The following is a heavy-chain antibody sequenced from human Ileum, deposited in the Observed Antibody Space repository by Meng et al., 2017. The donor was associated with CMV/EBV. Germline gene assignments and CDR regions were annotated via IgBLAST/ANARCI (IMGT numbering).Heavy chain of an antibody. CDR1: GGSISSYY. D-gene: IGHD3-22*01. J-gene: IGHJ4*02. CDR3: ARADDSSGYCFDY. Sequence: HVHPPEVGPGPVKPFETLALTCPCSGGSISSYYWSWIRQPAGKGLEWIGRIYTSGSTNYNPSLKSRVTMSVDTSKNQFSLKLSSVTAADTAVYYCARADDSSGYCFDYWGQGTLVTVSS. CDR2: IYTSGST. V-gene: IGHV4-4*07.